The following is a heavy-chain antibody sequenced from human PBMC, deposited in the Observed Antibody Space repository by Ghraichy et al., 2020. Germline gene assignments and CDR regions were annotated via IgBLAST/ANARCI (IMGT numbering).Heavy chain of an antibody. Sequence: GGSLRLSCAASGFIFRGYWMSWVRQAPRKGPEWVANIKKDGSEKYYVDSVKGRFTISRDNAKNSLYLQMNSLRAEDTAVYYCARDLGGGWYFDNWGQGALVTVSS. D-gene: IGHD6-19*01. CDR3: ARDLGGGWYFDN. CDR2: IKKDGSEK. CDR1: GFIFRGYW. J-gene: IGHJ4*02. V-gene: IGHV3-7*01.